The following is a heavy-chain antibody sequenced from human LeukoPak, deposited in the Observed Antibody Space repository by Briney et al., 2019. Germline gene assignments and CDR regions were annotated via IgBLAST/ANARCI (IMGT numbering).Heavy chain of an antibody. CDR2: INHSGST. CDR1: GGSFSGYY. Sequence: SETLSLTCAVYGGSFSGYYWSWIRQPPGKGLEWIGEINHSGSTNYNPSLKSRVTISVDTSKNQFSLKLSSVTAADTAVYYCARGRIVVVTAATYYYGSGTLFDYWGQGTLVTVSS. CDR3: ARGRIVVVTAATYYYGSGTLFDY. D-gene: IGHD3-10*01. V-gene: IGHV4-34*01. J-gene: IGHJ4*02.